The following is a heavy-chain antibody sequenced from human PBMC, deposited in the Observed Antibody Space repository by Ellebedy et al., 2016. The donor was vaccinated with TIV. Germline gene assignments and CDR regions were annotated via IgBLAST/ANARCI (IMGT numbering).Heavy chain of an antibody. Sequence: ASVKVSCKASGYTFTSYHMHWVRQAPGQGLEWMGGIIPIFGTANYAQKFQGRVTITADESTSTAYMELSSLRSEDTAVYYCARYEMYSSGWYGGLDYWGQGTLVTVSS. V-gene: IGHV1-69*13. J-gene: IGHJ4*02. D-gene: IGHD6-19*01. CDR2: IIPIFGTA. CDR3: ARYEMYSSGWYGGLDY. CDR1: GYTFTSYH.